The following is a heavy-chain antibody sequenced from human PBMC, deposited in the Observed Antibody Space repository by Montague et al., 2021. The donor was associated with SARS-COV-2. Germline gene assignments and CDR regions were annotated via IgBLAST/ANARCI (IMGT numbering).Heavy chain of an antibody. D-gene: IGHD6-6*01. J-gene: IGHJ4*02. CDR1: GASVASGNFY. CDR3: ARSRANVPSRPGFDY. V-gene: IGHV4-61*01. CDR2: MYYTGHT. Sequence: SEILSLTCTVSGASVASGNFYWSWIRQPPGKGLEWIGYMYYTGHTKYXXXLESRVTMPVDPSKNQFSLTLTSVTAADTAVYYCARSRANVPSRPGFDYWGQGALVTVSS.